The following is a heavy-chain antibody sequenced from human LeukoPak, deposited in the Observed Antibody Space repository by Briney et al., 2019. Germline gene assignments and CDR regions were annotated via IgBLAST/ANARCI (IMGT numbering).Heavy chain of an antibody. J-gene: IGHJ3*02. V-gene: IGHV1-69*05. CDR1: GGTFSSYA. CDR3: ARVLILTGTTSVLGAFDI. CDR2: IIPIFGTA. Sequence: ASVKVSYKASGGTFSSYAISWVRQAPGQGLEWMAGIIPIFGTADYAQKFQGRVTITTDESTSTAYMELSSLRSEDTAVYYCARVLILTGTTSVLGAFDIWGQGTMVTVSS. D-gene: IGHD1-20*01.